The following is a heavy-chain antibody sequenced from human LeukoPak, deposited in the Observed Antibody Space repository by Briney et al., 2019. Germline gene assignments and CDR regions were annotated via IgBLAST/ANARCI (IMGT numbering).Heavy chain of an antibody. V-gene: IGHV3-7*03. J-gene: IGHJ5*02. CDR3: AREGGGYYPNWFDP. Sequence: GGSLRLSCAASGFTFSSYWMSWVRQAPGKGLEWVANIKQDGSEKYYVDSVKGRFTISRDNAKNSLYLQMNSLRAEDTAVYYCAREGGGYYPNWFDPWAREPWSPSPQ. CDR1: GFTFSSYW. CDR2: IKQDGSEK. D-gene: IGHD3-22*01.